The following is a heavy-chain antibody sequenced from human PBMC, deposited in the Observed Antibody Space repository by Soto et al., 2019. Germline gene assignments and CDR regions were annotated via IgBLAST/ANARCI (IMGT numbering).Heavy chain of an antibody. CDR1: SGSISSSNW. V-gene: IGHV4-4*02. D-gene: IGHD6-19*01. J-gene: IGHJ4*01. CDR2: LYHSGST. CDR3: PRAAVGERYCFEY. Sequence: QLQLQESGPGLVKPSATLSLTCAVSSGSISSSNWWSWVRQPPGEGLEWIGELYHSGSTNYNPSLKSRGIISVDKSKNQCSLKLSSVTAADMAVYYCPRAAVGERYCFEYRGHRTLVTVSS.